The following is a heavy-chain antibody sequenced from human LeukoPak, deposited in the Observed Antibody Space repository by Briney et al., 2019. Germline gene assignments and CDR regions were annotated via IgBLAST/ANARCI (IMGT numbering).Heavy chain of an antibody. D-gene: IGHD1-1*01. CDR3: WDTNWNGDWDY. J-gene: IGHJ4*02. V-gene: IGHV3-15*01. CDR2: IKSKTHGGTT. CDR1: GFTFSNAW. Sequence: PGGSLRLSCAASGFTFSNAWLNWVRQAPGKGLEWVGRIKSKTHGGTTDYAAPVKGRFTISRDGSKNTLYLQTNSLKTEDTAVYYCWDTNWNGDWDYWGQGTLVTVSS.